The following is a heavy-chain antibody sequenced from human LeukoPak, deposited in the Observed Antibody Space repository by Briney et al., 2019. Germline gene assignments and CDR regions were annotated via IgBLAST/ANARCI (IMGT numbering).Heavy chain of an antibody. D-gene: IGHD6-13*01. CDR3: ARAYSSSWYLGNDAFGI. J-gene: IGHJ3*02. CDR1: GGTFSSYA. CDR2: IIPIFGTA. Sequence: ASVKVSCKASGGTFSSYAISWVRQAPGQGLEWMGGIIPIFGTANYAQKFQGRVTITTDESTSTAYMELSSLRSEDTAVYYCARAYSSSWYLGNDAFGIWGQGTMVTVSS. V-gene: IGHV1-69*05.